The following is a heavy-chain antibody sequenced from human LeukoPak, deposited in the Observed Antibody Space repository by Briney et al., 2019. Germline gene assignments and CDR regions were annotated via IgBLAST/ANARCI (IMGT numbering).Heavy chain of an antibody. CDR3: ARVVVDYYDSSGQPIDY. D-gene: IGHD3-22*01. CDR2: ISSSSSYI. CDR1: GFTFSSYS. V-gene: IGHV3-21*01. Sequence: PGGSLRLSCAASGFTFSSYSMNWVRQAPGKGLEWVSSISSSSSYIYYADSVKGRFTISRDNAKNSLYLQMNSLRAEDTAVYYCARVVVDYYDSSGQPIDYWGQGTLVTVSS. J-gene: IGHJ4*02.